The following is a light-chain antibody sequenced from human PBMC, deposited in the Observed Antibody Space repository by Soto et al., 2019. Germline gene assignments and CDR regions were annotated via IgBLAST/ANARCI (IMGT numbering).Light chain of an antibody. J-gene: IGKJ1*01. CDR2: GTS. CDR1: QSVGSSY. Sequence: NVLTQSPGALSLSPGERATLSCRASQSVGSSYLAWYQQKPGQAPRVLIYGTSSRATGIPDRFSGSGSGTDFTLTISRLEPEDFAVYYCQQYTTSSWTFGQGTKVDIK. CDR3: QQYTTSSWT. V-gene: IGKV3-20*01.